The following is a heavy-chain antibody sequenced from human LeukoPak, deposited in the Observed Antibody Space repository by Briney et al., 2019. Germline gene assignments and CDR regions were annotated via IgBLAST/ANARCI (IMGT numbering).Heavy chain of an antibody. CDR3: ARDLVYSSGWYAGELDH. Sequence: PGRSLRLSCSASGFSFSSDAMHWVRQGPGRGLEWLAVISYDGSNEDYAESVRGRFTISRDNSNNTLFLQMSSLRPEDTAVYYCARDLVYSSGWYAGELDHWGLGTLVIVSS. V-gene: IGHV3-30*04. CDR2: ISYDGSNE. D-gene: IGHD6-19*01. CDR1: GFSFSSDA. J-gene: IGHJ4*02.